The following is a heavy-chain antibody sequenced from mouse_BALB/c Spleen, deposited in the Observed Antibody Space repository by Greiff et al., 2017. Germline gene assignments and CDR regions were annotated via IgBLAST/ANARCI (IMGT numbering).Heavy chain of an antibody. J-gene: IGHJ2*01. Sequence: EVKVVESGGGLVKPGGSLKLSCAASGFTFSDYYMYWVRQTPEKRLEWVATISDGGSYTYYPDSVKGRFTISRDNAKNNLYLQMSSLKSEDTAMYYCAREGYDYYFDYWGQGTTLTVSS. CDR2: ISDGGSYT. CDR3: AREGYDYYFDY. V-gene: IGHV5-4*02. D-gene: IGHD2-4*01. CDR1: GFTFSDYY.